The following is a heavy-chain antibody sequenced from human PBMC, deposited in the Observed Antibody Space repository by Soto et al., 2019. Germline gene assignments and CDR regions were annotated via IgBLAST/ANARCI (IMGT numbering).Heavy chain of an antibody. CDR3: ARGVYYGDAFDI. Sequence: KLDWRGAGYACRSWCIRCLRQAPGQGLEWMGWISAYNGNTNYAQKLQGRVTMTTDTSTSTAYMELRSLRSDDTAVYYCARGVYYGDAFDIWAQGTMLTVSS. V-gene: IGHV1-18*01. CDR2: ISAYNGNT. D-gene: IGHD1-26*01. J-gene: IGHJ3*02. CDR1: GYACRSWC.